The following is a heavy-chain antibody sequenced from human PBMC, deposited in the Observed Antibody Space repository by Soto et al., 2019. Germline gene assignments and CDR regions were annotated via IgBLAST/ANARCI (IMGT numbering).Heavy chain of an antibody. CDR3: ARVLATITDCFDY. J-gene: IGHJ4*02. D-gene: IGHD5-12*01. Sequence: QVQLQESGPGLVKPSQTLSLTCTVSGGSISSGDYYWSWIRQPPGKGLEWIGYIYYSGSTYYNPSLKSRVTISVDTSKNQCSLKLSSVTAADTAVYYCARVLATITDCFDYWGQGTLVTVSS. V-gene: IGHV4-30-4*01. CDR1: GGSISSGDYY. CDR2: IYYSGST.